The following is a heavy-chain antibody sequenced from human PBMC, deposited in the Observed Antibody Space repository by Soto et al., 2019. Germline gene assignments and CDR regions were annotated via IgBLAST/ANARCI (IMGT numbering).Heavy chain of an antibody. CDR1: GITFDEYA. V-gene: IGHV3-9*01. J-gene: IGHJ4*02. CDR2: ITWNNGGI. Sequence: PGRSLRLSCTASGITFDEYAMHWIREVPGKGLEWVSVITWNNGGIDYADSVKGRFTTSRDNAKNTVYLQMNSLRTEDTAVYYCAKDPGWELLRVWDYWGQGTMVTVSS. D-gene: IGHD1-26*01. CDR3: AKDPGWELLRVWDY.